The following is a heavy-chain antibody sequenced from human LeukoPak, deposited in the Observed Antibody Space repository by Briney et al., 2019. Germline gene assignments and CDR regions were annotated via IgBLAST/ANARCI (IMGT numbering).Heavy chain of an antibody. D-gene: IGHD3/OR15-3a*01. V-gene: IGHV1-18*01. Sequence: ASVKVSCTASGYTFTSYGIGWVRQAPGQGRERMGWISAYNGNTNYAQKLQGRVTMTTDTSTSTAYMELRSLRSDDTAVYYCARDWTRNFPNWFDHWGQGTLVTVSS. CDR1: GYTFTSYG. CDR2: ISAYNGNT. J-gene: IGHJ5*02. CDR3: ARDWTRNFPNWFDH.